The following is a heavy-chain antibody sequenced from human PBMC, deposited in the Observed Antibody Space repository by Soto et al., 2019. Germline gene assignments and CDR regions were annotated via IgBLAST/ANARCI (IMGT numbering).Heavy chain of an antibody. CDR1: GYTLTELS. CDR3: ATGGQSTLDDSSSYDAFDI. V-gene: IGHV1-24*01. J-gene: IGHJ3*02. CDR2: FDPEDGET. Sequence: ASVKVSCKVSGYTLTELSMHWVRQAPGKGLEWMGGFDPEDGETIYAQKFQGRVTMTEDTSTDSAFMELSSLSSEDTAVYYCATGGQSTLDDSSSYDAFDIWGQGTMVTVSS. D-gene: IGHD6-13*01.